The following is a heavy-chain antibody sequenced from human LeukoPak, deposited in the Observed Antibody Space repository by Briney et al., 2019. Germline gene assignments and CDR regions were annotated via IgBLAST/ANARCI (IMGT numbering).Heavy chain of an antibody. CDR3: ARASDIAVTGFDC. CDR2: IYNGGNI. J-gene: IGHJ4*02. CDR1: GASISSYY. Sequence: PSGTLSLTCTVSGASISSYYWSWIRQTPRNGLEWIGSIYNGGNINYKPSLKSRVTISMDTSKSHFSLSLTSVTAADTAVYFCARASDIAVTGFDCWGQGLLVTVSS. D-gene: IGHD6-19*01. V-gene: IGHV4-59*01.